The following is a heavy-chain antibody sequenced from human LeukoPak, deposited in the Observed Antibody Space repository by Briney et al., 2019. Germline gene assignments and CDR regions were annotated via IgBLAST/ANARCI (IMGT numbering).Heavy chain of an antibody. CDR3: ARDGAIQLERRGYYYGMDV. CDR1: GGSISSYY. V-gene: IGHV4-59*01. D-gene: IGHD1-1*01. Sequence: SETLSLTCTDSGGSISSYYWSWIRQPPGRGLEWVGYIFYSGSTNYNPSLKSRVTISVDTSKNQFSLKPSSVTAADTAVYYCARDGAIQLERRGYYYGMDVWGKGTTVTVSS. CDR2: IFYSGST. J-gene: IGHJ6*04.